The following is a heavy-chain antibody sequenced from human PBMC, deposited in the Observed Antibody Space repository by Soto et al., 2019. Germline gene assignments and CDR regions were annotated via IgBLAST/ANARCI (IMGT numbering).Heavy chain of an antibody. D-gene: IGHD2-2*01. J-gene: IGHJ3*02. CDR1: GFTFSSYA. CDR2: ISGSGGST. CDR3: AKGLKYQPYIVAAGSKYAFDI. V-gene: IGHV3-23*01. Sequence: GGSLRLSCAASGFTFSSYAMSWVRQAPGKGMEWVSAISGSGGSTYYADSVKGRFTISRDNSKNTLYLQMNSLRAEDTAVYYCAKGLKYQPYIVAAGSKYAFDIWGQGTMVTGSS.